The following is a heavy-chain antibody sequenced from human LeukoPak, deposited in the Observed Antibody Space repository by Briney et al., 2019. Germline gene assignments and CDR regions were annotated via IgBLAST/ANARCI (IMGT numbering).Heavy chain of an antibody. V-gene: IGHV3-30*03. J-gene: IGHJ3*02. Sequence: GGPLRLSCAASGFTFSSYGMHWVRQAPGKGLEWVAVISYDGTKKYYIDSVKGRFTISRDNSKNTLYLQMNSLRPGDTAVYYCARDHYWLEYCTNGVCQDTFDIWGQGTMVTVSS. D-gene: IGHD2-8*01. CDR2: ISYDGTKK. CDR1: GFTFSSYG. CDR3: ARDHYWLEYCTNGVCQDTFDI.